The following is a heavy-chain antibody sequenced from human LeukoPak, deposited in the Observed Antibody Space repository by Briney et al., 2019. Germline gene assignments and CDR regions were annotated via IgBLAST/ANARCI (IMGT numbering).Heavy chain of an antibody. CDR1: GGSISSYY. Sequence: PSETLSLTCTVSGGSISSYYWSWIRQPPGKGLEWFGYIYYSGSTNYNPSLKSRVTISVDTSKNQFSLKLSSVTAADTAVYYCARMDITFFDYWGQGTLVTVSS. V-gene: IGHV4-59*01. D-gene: IGHD2-2*03. CDR3: ARMDITFFDY. CDR2: IYYSGST. J-gene: IGHJ4*02.